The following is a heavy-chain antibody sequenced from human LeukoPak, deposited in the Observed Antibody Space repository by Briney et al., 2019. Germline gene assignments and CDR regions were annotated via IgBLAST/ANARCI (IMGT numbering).Heavy chain of an antibody. V-gene: IGHV3-64*01. CDR1: GFTFSSYA. CDR2: ISSNGGST. Sequence: GGSLRLSCAASGFTFSSYAMHWVRQAPGKGLEYVSAISSNGGSTYYANSVKGRFTISRDNSKNTLYLQMNSLRAEDTAVYYCAREGVGAREWGQGTLVTVSS. CDR3: AREGVGARE. D-gene: IGHD1-26*01. J-gene: IGHJ4*02.